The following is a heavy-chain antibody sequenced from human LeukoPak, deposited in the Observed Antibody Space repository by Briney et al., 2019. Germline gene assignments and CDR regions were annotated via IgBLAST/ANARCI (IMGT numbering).Heavy chain of an antibody. CDR1: GGSFSGYY. D-gene: IGHD2-2*01. CDR3: ARGVEGYCSSTSCYPYYYYYYYMDV. J-gene: IGHJ6*03. CDR2: INHSGST. V-gene: IGHV4-34*01. Sequence: SETLSLTSAVYGGSFSGYYWSWIRQPPGKGLEWIGEINHSGSTNYNPSLKSRVTISVDTSKNQFSLKLSPVTAADTAVYYCARGVEGYCSSTSCYPYYYYYYYMDVWGKGTTVTVSS.